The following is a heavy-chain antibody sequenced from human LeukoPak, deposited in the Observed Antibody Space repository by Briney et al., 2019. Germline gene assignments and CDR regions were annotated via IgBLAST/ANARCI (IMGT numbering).Heavy chain of an antibody. J-gene: IGHJ4*02. CDR1: GFTFSSYW. CDR2: IKQDGSEK. Sequence: LSGGSLRLSCAASGFTFSSYWMSWVRQAPGKGLEWLANIKQDGSEKYYVDSVKGRFTISRDNAKNSLYLQMNSLRAEDTAVYYGARDWSTAMVTGGDFDYWGQGTLVTVSS. D-gene: IGHD5-18*01. V-gene: IGHV3-7*01. CDR3: ARDWSTAMVTGGDFDY.